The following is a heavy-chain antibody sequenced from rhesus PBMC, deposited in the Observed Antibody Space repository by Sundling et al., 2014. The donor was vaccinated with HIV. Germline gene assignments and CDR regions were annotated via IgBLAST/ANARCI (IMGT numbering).Heavy chain of an antibody. V-gene: IGHV4-127*01. CDR3: ARDAITGRKFDF. Sequence: QLQLQESGPRTGEAFRDPCPSPALSLVAPSAVVMAGAGSASPQGRGWSGLGISLGNIGTTYYNPSLKSRVTISTDTSKNQFSLKLSSVTAADTAVYYCARDAITGRKFDFWGQGVLVTVSS. CDR1: VAPSAVVMA. J-gene: IGHJ4*01. CDR2: SLGNIGTT. D-gene: IGHD1-26*01.